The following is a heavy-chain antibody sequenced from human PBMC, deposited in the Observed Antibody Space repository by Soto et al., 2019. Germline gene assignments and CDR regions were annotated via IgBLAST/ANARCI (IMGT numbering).Heavy chain of an antibody. J-gene: IGHJ6*02. V-gene: IGHV3-21*01. D-gene: IGHD3-3*01. Sequence: EVQLVESGGGLVKPGGSLRLSCAASGFTFSSYSMNWVRQAPGKGLEWVSSISSSSSYIYYADSVKGRFTISRDNAKNSLYLQMNSLRAEDTAVYYCARVGEDRDYDFWSGYYSYGMDVWGQGTTVTVSS. CDR1: GFTFSSYS. CDR2: ISSSSSYI. CDR3: ARVGEDRDYDFWSGYYSYGMDV.